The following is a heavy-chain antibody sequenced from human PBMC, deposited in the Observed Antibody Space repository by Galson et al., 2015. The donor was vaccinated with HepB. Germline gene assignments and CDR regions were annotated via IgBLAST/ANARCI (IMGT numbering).Heavy chain of an antibody. CDR1: GFFVTRNY. Sequence: SLRLSCAASGFFVTRNYMSWVRQAPGKGLEWVSIIYTGGETYYADSVKGRFTISKHISKNTVYLQMNRLRPEDTAVYYCARVGVGAHGFDYWGQGTLVTVSS. V-gene: IGHV3-53*04. J-gene: IGHJ4*02. CDR2: IYTGGET. CDR3: ARVGVGAHGFDY. D-gene: IGHD1-26*01.